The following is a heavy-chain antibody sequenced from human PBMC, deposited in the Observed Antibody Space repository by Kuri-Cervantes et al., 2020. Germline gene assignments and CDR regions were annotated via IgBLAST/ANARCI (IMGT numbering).Heavy chain of an antibody. CDR1: GFSITDNYY. V-gene: IGHV4-38-2*01. CDR2: IYRTGST. D-gene: IGHD6-19*01. J-gene: IGHJ4*02. Sequence: SETLSLTCVVSGFSITDNYYWGWIRQPPGKGLEWIGTIYRTGSTYYNPSLESRVTISQDTSKNQFSLKLTSVTAADTAVYFCASFAYSSGWYPFFDFWGQGSLVTVSS. CDR3: ASFAYSSGWYPFFDF.